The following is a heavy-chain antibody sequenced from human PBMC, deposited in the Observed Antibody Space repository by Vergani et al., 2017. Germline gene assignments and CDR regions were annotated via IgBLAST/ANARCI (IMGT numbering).Heavy chain of an antibody. CDR3: TRVFDPADFNGGDSSSWYDNYYYGMDV. V-gene: IGHV3-21*06. D-gene: IGHD2-2*01. CDR1: GFTFSHYS. J-gene: IGHJ6*02. Sequence: EVRLVESGGDLVQPGGSLRLSCVASGFTFSHYSMNWVRQAPGKGLEWVSSISSSGSFIVYADSLKGRFTISRDNTKNSLYLQMNSLRAEDTAVYYCTRVFDPADFNGGDSSSWYDNYYYGMDVWGQGTTVTVSS. CDR2: ISSSGSFI.